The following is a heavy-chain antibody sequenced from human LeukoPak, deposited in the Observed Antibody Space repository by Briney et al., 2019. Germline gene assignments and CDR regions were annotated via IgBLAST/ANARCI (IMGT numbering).Heavy chain of an antibody. CDR2: ISPYNGNT. Sequence: GASVKVSCKASGYTFTSYYMHWVRRAPGQGLEWMGWISPYNGNTRCAQKFQGRVAMTTDTSTTTAYMELRGLRFNDTAVYYCARAGSGSGWYFDYWGQGTLVTVSS. D-gene: IGHD6-19*01. CDR3: ARAGSGSGWYFDY. CDR1: GYTFTSYY. V-gene: IGHV1-18*04. J-gene: IGHJ4*02.